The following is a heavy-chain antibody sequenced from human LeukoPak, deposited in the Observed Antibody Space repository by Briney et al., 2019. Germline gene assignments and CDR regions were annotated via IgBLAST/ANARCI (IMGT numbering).Heavy chain of an antibody. J-gene: IGHJ4*02. CDR2: ISWNSGSI. Sequence: PPGRSLRLSCAASGFTFDDYAMHWVRQAPGKGLEWVSGISWNSGSIGYADSVKGRFTISRDNAKNSLYLQMNSLRAEDTALYYCAKDKRKIAVADTASFDYWGQGTLVTVSS. V-gene: IGHV3-9*01. CDR3: AKDKRKIAVADTASFDY. D-gene: IGHD6-19*01. CDR1: GFTFDDYA.